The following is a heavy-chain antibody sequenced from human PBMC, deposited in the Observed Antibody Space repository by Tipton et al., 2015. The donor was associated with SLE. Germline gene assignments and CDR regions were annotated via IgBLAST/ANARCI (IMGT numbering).Heavy chain of an antibody. CDR2: INHSGST. CDR1: GGSFSGYY. J-gene: IGHJ3*01. Sequence: TLSLTCAVYGGSFSGYYWSWIRQPPGKGLEWIGEINHSGSTNYNPSLKSRVTISVDTSKNQFSLKLSSVTAADTAVYYCAKDYRTWGQGTMVTVSS. D-gene: IGHD3-10*01. CDR3: AKDYRT. V-gene: IGHV4-34*01.